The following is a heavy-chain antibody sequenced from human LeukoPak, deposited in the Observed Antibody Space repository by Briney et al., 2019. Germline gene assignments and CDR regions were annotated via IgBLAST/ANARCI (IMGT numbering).Heavy chain of an antibody. CDR2: IYSGGST. CDR3: ARDRGTAMVSRRYYYYGMDV. Sequence: GGSLRLSCAASGFTVSSNYMSWVRQAPGKGLEWVSVIYSGGSTYYADSVKGRFTISRDNSKNTLYLQMNSLRAEDTAVYYCARDRGTAMVSRRYYYYGMDVWGQGTTVTISS. V-gene: IGHV3-66*01. CDR1: GFTVSSNY. J-gene: IGHJ6*02. D-gene: IGHD5-18*01.